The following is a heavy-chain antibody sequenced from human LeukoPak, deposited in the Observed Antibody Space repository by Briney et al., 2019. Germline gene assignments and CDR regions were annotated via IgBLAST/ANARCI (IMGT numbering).Heavy chain of an antibody. Sequence: GESLKISCKGSGYSFTNYWIAWVRQMPGKGLESMGIIHPGNSENTYSPSFQGQVTMSVDKSINTAYLQWSSLKASGTAMYYCARRLSSIAASAANDYWGQGTLVTVSS. CDR1: GYSFTNYW. D-gene: IGHD6-13*01. CDR3: ARRLSSIAASAANDY. V-gene: IGHV5-51*01. CDR2: IHPGNSEN. J-gene: IGHJ4*02.